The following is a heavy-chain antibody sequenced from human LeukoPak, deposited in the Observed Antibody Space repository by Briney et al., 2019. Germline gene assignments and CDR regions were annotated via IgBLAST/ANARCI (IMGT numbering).Heavy chain of an antibody. CDR3: ATSQRKQWLILGPPGFDY. D-gene: IGHD6-19*01. J-gene: IGHJ4*02. CDR2: ISSSATTI. V-gene: IGHV3-11*01. CDR1: AFPFSDYY. Sequence: GGSLRLSCAVSAFPFSDYYMNWIRQAPGKGLEWVSSISSSATTIYYADSVRGRFTISRDNAKNSLYLQMDRLTAADTAVYYCATSQRKQWLILGPPGFDYWGQGTLVTVSS.